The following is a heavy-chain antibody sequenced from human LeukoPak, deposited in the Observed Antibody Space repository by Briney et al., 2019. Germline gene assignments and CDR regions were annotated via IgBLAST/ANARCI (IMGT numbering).Heavy chain of an antibody. CDR3: AREDSGVSDDAFDI. V-gene: IGHV4-39*02. CDR1: RGSISSSNYY. Sequence: SETLSLTCTVSRGSISSSNYYWGWIRQPPGKGLEWIGSIYYSGSTYYGPSLKSRVTISVDTSKNQFSLRLSSVTAADTAVYYCAREDSGVSDDAFDIWGQGTMVTVSS. J-gene: IGHJ3*02. CDR2: IYYSGST. D-gene: IGHD2-15*01.